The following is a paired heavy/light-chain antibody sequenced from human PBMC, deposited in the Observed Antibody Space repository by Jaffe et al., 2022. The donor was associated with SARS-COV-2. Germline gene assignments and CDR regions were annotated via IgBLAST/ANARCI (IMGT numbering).Heavy chain of an antibody. V-gene: IGHV4-34*01. CDR2: ITHSGST. Sequence: QVQLQQWGAGLLKPSETLSLNCGVYDGSSSNYYWSWIRQPPGKGLEWIGEITHSGSTNYNPSLRSRVTISVDTSKNHFSLKLTSVTAADTAVYYCARGLTSAWELQGYWGQGTLVTVSS. D-gene: IGHD1-26*01. CDR1: DGSSSNYY. CDR3: ARGLTSAWELQGY. J-gene: IGHJ4*02.
Light chain of an antibody. Sequence: DIVMTQSPDSLAVSLGERAAINCKSSQSVFYSSNNVNYLAWYQQKPGQPPKLLIYWASTRESGVPDRFSGSGSGTDFTLTINSLQAEDVAVYYCQQYYSTPRTFGQGTKVGIK. CDR1: QSVFYSSNNVNY. V-gene: IGKV4-1*01. CDR3: QQYYSTPRT. J-gene: IGKJ1*01. CDR2: WAS.